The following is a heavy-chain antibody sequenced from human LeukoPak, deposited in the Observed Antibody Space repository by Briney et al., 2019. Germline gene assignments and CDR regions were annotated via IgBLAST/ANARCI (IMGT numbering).Heavy chain of an antibody. J-gene: IGHJ5*02. CDR3: ARGELGYCSSTSCYRLDP. CDR2: IYTSGST. Sequence: SETLSLTCTVSGGSISSYYWSWIRQPAGKGLDWIGRIYTSGSTNYNPSLKSRVTMSGDTSKNQFSLKLSSVTAADTAVYYCARGELGYCSSTSCYRLDPWGQGTLVTVSS. V-gene: IGHV4-4*07. CDR1: GGSISSYY. D-gene: IGHD2-2*02.